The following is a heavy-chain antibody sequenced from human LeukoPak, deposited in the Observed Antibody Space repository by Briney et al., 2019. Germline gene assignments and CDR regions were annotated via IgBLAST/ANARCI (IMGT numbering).Heavy chain of an antibody. CDR1: GFTVSSNY. J-gene: IGHJ6*04. D-gene: IGHD6-19*01. CDR3: AKDSSSGWSGEDV. Sequence: GGSLRLSCAASGFTVSSNYMSWVRQAPGKGLEWVSVIYSGGSTYYADSVKGRFTISRDNSKNTLYLQMNSLRAEDTAVYYCAKDSSSGWSGEDVWGKGTTVTVSS. CDR2: IYSGGST. V-gene: IGHV3-53*01.